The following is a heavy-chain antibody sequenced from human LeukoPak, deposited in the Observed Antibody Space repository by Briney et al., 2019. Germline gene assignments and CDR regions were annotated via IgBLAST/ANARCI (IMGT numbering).Heavy chain of an antibody. Sequence: SETLSLTCAVYGGSFSGYYWSWIRQPPGKGLEWIGEINHSGSTNYNPSLKSRVTMSVDTSQSQFSLKLSSVTAADTAVYYCARLPKYTYDSRINWGQGTLVTVSS. V-gene: IGHV4-34*01. CDR2: INHSGST. CDR3: ARLPKYTYDSRIN. CDR1: GGSFSGYY. J-gene: IGHJ4*02. D-gene: IGHD3-22*01.